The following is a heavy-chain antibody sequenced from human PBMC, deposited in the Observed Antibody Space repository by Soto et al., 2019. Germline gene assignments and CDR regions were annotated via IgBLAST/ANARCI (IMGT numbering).Heavy chain of an antibody. CDR2: ISTYSGDT. V-gene: IGHV1-18*01. J-gene: IGHJ5*02. CDR1: GYTFFTYD. D-gene: IGHD5-12*01. Sequence: QVHLVQSGVEVKTPGASVKVSCQASGYTFFTYDINWVRQAPGQGLEWMGWISTYSGDTKYAQKFQGRVTMTTDTSKTTAYLELRSLRSDDTAVYYCARHHGPTTSENWFDPWGQGTLVTVSS. CDR3: ARHHGPTTSENWFDP.